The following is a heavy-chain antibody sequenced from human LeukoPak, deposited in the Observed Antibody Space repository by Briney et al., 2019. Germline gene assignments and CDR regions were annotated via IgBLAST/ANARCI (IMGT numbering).Heavy chain of an antibody. D-gene: IGHD2-15*01. CDR3: ARGLYYFDY. V-gene: IGHV3-30*03. CDR1: GFTFSSYG. CDR2: ISYDGSNK. J-gene: IGHJ4*02. Sequence: GGSLRLSCAASGFTFSSYGMHWVRQAPGKGLEWVAVISYDGSNKYYADSVKGRFTISRDNSKNTLYLQMNSLRAEDTAVYYCARGLYYFDYWGQGTLVTVSS.